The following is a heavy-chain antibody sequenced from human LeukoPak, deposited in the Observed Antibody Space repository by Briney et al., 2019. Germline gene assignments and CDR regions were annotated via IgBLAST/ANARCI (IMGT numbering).Heavy chain of an antibody. CDR2: IYYSGST. J-gene: IGHJ4*02. Sequence: SETLSLTCTVSAGSISSYYWSWIRQPPGKGLEWIGYIYYSGSTNYNPSLKSRVTISVDTSKNQFSLKLSSVTAADTAVYYCARGPDSYGYWGYFDYWGQGTLVTVSS. D-gene: IGHD5-18*01. CDR1: AGSISSYY. V-gene: IGHV4-59*01. CDR3: ARGPDSYGYWGYFDY.